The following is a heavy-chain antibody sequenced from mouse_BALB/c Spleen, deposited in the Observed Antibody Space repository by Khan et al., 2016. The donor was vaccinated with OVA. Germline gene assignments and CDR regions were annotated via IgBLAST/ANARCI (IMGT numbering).Heavy chain of an antibody. Sequence: QVQLKESGPGLVLPSQSLSITCTVSGFSLTTYGIHWVRQSPGKGLEWLGVIWSDGTTDFNAAFISRMSISKENSKSKAFFKVNSMQPDDTAMYXCARNSYLYDFTYWGHGTLVTVSS. V-gene: IGHV2-2*01. CDR3: ARNSYLYDFTY. CDR2: IWSDGTT. D-gene: IGHD2-14*01. J-gene: IGHJ3*01. CDR1: GFSLTTYG.